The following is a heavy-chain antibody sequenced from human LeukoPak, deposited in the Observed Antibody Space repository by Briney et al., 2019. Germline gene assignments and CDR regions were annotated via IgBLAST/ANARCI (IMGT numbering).Heavy chain of an antibody. CDR2: IWYGGSNK. Sequence: GGSLRLSCAASGFTFSSYGMHWVHQAPGKGLEWVAVIWYGGSNKYYADSVKGRFTISRDNSKNTLYLQMNSLRAEDTAVYYCAKEDYSSSFDYWGQGTLVTVSS. J-gene: IGHJ4*02. V-gene: IGHV3-30*02. CDR1: GFTFSSYG. CDR3: AKEDYSSSFDY. D-gene: IGHD4-11*01.